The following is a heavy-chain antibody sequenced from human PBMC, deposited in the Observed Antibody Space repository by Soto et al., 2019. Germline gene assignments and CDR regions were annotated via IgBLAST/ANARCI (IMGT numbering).Heavy chain of an antibody. D-gene: IGHD3-16*02. CDR1: ADTFTSYY. CDR2: INPNGGST. J-gene: IGHJ5*02. CDR3: AISSAGVFGIIIEGSHWLGP. Sequence: VQLVQSGAEVKKPGASVKLSCKAPADTFTSYYIHWVRQAPGHGLEWLGMINPNGGSTRFAQTFHGRITMTRDTSTSTVYMELRILRSEDTAIYYCAISSAGVFGIIIEGSHWLGPWGQGSLVTVSS. V-gene: IGHV1-46*01.